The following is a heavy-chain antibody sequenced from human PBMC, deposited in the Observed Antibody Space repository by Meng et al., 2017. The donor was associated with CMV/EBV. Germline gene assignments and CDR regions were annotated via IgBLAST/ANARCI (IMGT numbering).Heavy chain of an antibody. Sequence: PGVVNPSETLSLTRRVSGVSISTHYWSCIRQTPGKGLEWMASIHHSGRADYSPSLKSRIFVSIDTSDSQLSLRLSSVTTADTAMYYCAERGCGYWGQGILVTVSS. V-gene: IGHV4-59*11. CDR3: AERGCGY. CDR2: IHHSGRA. D-gene: IGHD1-1*01. CDR1: GVSISTHY. J-gene: IGHJ4*02.